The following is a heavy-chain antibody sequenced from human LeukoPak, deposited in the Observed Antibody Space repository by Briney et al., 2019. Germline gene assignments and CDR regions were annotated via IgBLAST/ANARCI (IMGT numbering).Heavy chain of an antibody. D-gene: IGHD3-22*01. Sequence: ASVKVSCKASGGTFSSYAISWLRQAPGQGLEWMGGIIPIFGTANYAQKFQGRVTITADESTSTAYMELSSLRSEDTAVYYCARALDSSGYYTVTTSSFDYWGQGTLVTVSS. V-gene: IGHV1-69*13. CDR3: ARALDSSGYYTVTTSSFDY. CDR1: GGTFSSYA. CDR2: IIPIFGTA. J-gene: IGHJ4*02.